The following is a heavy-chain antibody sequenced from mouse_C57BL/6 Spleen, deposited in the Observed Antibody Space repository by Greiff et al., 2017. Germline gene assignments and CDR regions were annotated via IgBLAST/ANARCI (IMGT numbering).Heavy chain of an antibody. Sequence: QVTLKESGPGILQPSQTLSLTCSSSGFSLSTFGMGVGWIRQPSGKGLEWLAHIWWDDDKYYNPALMSWLSISTDTSKNQVFLKNAKVDTADTTTYYCARMAGRYGSSYYFDYWGQGTTLTVSS. D-gene: IGHD1-1*01. CDR3: ARMAGRYGSSYYFDY. CDR1: GFSLSTFGMG. CDR2: IWWDDDK. J-gene: IGHJ2*01. V-gene: IGHV8-8*01.